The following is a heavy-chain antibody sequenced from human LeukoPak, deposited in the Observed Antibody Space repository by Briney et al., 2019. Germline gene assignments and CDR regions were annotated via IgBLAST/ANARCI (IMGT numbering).Heavy chain of an antibody. D-gene: IGHD3-10*01. V-gene: IGHV3-33*01. J-gene: IGHJ4*02. CDR2: IWYDGSNK. CDR3: ARDRGKGDY. Sequence: GGSLRLSCAASGFTFSSYGMHWVRQAPGKGLEWVSLIWYDGSNKYYADSVKGRFTISRDNSKNTLYLQMNSLRAEDTAVYYCARDRGKGDYWGQGTLVTVSS. CDR1: GFTFSSYG.